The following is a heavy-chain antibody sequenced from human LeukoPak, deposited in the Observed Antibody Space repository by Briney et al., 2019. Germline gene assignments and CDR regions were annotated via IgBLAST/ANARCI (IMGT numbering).Heavy chain of an antibody. V-gene: IGHV1-8*03. D-gene: IGHD3-10*01. CDR1: GYTFTSYD. Sequence: ASVKVSCKASGYTFTSYDINWVRQATGQGLEWMGWVNPNSGNTGYAQKFQGRVTITRNTSISTAYMELSSLRSEDTAVYYCARAPKVGSGSYLNPDYYMDVWGKGTTVTVSS. CDR3: ARAPKVGSGSYLNPDYYMDV. CDR2: VNPNSGNT. J-gene: IGHJ6*03.